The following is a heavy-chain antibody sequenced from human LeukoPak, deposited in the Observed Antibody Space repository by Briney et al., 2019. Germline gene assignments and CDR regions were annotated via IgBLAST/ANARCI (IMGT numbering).Heavy chain of an antibody. CDR2: IWYDGSNI. J-gene: IGHJ4*01. CDR1: GFTFSTYA. CDR3: AKLGDYFGSGRFSFFDY. V-gene: IGHV3-33*06. Sequence: PGGSLRLSCAASGFTFSTYAMHWVRQAPGKGLEWVALIWYDGSNIYYADSVKGRFTISRDDSKNTVYLQMDSLRAEDTAKYYCAKLGDYFGSGRFSFFDYWGHGTLVTVSS. D-gene: IGHD3-10*01.